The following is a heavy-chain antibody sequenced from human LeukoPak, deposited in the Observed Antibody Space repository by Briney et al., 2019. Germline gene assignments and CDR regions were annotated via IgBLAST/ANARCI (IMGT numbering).Heavy chain of an antibody. CDR1: GGSVSSGSYY. CDR3: VRRQLGVYYYGMDV. J-gene: IGHJ6*02. V-gene: IGHV4-39*07. Sequence: SETLSLTCTVSGGSVSSGSYYWSWIRQPPGKGLEWIGEINHSGSTNYNPSLKSRVTISVDTSKNQFSLKLSSVTAADTAVYYCVRRQLGVYYYGMDVWGQGTTVTVSS. D-gene: IGHD6-13*01. CDR2: INHSGST.